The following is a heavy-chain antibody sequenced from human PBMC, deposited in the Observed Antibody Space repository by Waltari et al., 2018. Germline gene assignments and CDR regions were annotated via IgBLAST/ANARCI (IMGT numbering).Heavy chain of an antibody. CDR2: IYTSGST. Sequence: QVQLQESGPGLVKPSETLSLTCTVSGGSLSSYYWSWIRQPPGKGLEWIGYIYTSGSTNYNPSLKSRVTISVDTSKNQFSLKLSSVTAADTAVYYCARGGGDTVTAFDYWGQGTLVTVSS. V-gene: IGHV4-4*09. D-gene: IGHD4-4*01. CDR3: ARGGGDTVTAFDY. J-gene: IGHJ4*02. CDR1: GGSLSSYY.